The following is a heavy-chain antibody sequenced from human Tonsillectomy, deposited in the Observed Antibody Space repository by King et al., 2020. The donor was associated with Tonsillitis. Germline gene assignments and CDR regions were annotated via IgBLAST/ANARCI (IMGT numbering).Heavy chain of an antibody. CDR3: AGYPGYNGSSGMGVFDY. Sequence: VQLVESGGGVVQPGRSLRLSCAASGFTFSSYAMHWVRQAPGKGLVWVAVISYDGSNKYYADSVKGRFTISRDNSKNTLYLQMNSLRAEDTAVYYCAGYPGYNGSSGMGVFDYWGQGTLVTVSS. CDR1: GFTFSSYA. J-gene: IGHJ4*02. V-gene: IGHV3-30-3*01. CDR2: ISYDGSNK. D-gene: IGHD3-22*01.